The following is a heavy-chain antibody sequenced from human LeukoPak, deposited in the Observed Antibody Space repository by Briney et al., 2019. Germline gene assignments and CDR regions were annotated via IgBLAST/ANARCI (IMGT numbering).Heavy chain of an antibody. J-gene: IGHJ4*02. V-gene: IGHV3-11*01. CDR2: ISGSGSDM. Sequence: GGSLRLSCVVSGFGFSDSYMTWIRQTPGKGLEWLAYISGSGSDMYYADSVKGRFTISRDNAKNSLYLQMNSLRPDDTAIYYCTKAPIVSCSGAFCYPFDSWGQGTLVTVSS. CDR3: TKAPIVSCSGAFCYPFDS. D-gene: IGHD2-15*01. CDR1: GFGFSDSY.